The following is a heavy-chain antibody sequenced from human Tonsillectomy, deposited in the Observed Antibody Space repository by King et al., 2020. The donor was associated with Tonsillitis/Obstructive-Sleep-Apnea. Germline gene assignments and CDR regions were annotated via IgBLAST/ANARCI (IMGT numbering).Heavy chain of an antibody. J-gene: IGHJ6*03. CDR2: ISYDGSIQ. Sequence: VQLVESGGGVVQPGRSLRLSCAASGFTFSTFAMHWVRQAPGKGLEWVSVISYDGSIQYYADSVKGRFTFSRDNSKNTLYLQMNSLRAEDTAVYYCARSPGHCSGGSCYSFYYYDMDVWGRGTTAPFPS. CDR3: ARSPGHCSGGSCYSFYYYDMDV. D-gene: IGHD2-15*01. V-gene: IGHV3-30*04. CDR1: GFTFSTFA.